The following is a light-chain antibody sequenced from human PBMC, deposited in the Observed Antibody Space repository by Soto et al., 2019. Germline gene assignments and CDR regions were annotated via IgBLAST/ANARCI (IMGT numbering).Light chain of an antibody. Sequence: EILMTQSPATLSVSPGERATLSCRASQSVSSSYLAWYQQKPGQAPRLLIYGASTRATGIPARFSGSGSGTEFTLTISSLQSEDFAVYYCQQYNNWPLTFGGGTKVEIK. V-gene: IGKV3-15*01. J-gene: IGKJ4*01. CDR2: GAS. CDR1: QSVSSSY. CDR3: QQYNNWPLT.